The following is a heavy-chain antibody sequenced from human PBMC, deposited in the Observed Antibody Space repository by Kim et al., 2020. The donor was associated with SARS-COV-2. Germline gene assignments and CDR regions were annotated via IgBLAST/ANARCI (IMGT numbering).Heavy chain of an antibody. CDR2: MSDDGNNR. V-gene: IGHV3-30*04. CDR1: GFTFSSYA. J-gene: IGHJ6*02. D-gene: IGHD2-8*01. CDR3: ARDSAYLRWSPYYYGMDV. Sequence: GGSLRLSCAASGFTFSSYAMHWVRQAPGKGLEWVAVMSDDGNNRYYADSVKGRFTISRDNSKNTLYLQMNSLRPEDTAVYYCARDSAYLRWSPYYYGMDVWGQGTTVTVSS.